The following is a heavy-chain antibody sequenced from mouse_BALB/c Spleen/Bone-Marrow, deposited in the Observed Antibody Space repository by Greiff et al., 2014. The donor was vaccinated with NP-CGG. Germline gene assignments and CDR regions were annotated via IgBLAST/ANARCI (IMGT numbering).Heavy chain of an antibody. J-gene: IGHJ2*03. CDR1: GFTFSSYG. Sequence: DVKLQESGGGLVQPGGSLELSCAASGFTFSSYGMSWVRQTPDKRLELVATINSNGGSTYYPDSVKGRFTISRDNAKNTLYLQMSSLKSEDTAMYYCARVWYFDYWGQGTSLTVSS. CDR2: INSNGGST. V-gene: IGHV5-6-3*01. CDR3: ARVWYFDY.